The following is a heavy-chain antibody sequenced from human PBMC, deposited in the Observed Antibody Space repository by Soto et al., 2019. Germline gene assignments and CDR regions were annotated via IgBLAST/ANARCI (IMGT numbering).Heavy chain of an antibody. CDR2: INPNSGGT. Sequence: ASVKVSCKASGYTFTGYYMHWVRQAPGQGLEWMGWINPNSGGTNYAQKFQGWVTMTRDTSISTAYMELSRLRSDDTAVYYCARAGYRYCSGGSCPFDPWGQGTLVTVS. D-gene: IGHD2-15*01. V-gene: IGHV1-2*04. CDR3: ARAGYRYCSGGSCPFDP. CDR1: GYTFTGYY. J-gene: IGHJ5*02.